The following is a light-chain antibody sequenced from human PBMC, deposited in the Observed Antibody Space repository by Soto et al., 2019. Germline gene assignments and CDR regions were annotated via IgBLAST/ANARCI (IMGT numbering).Light chain of an antibody. CDR3: QSYDISLSGFHV. CDR1: LSNIGAGYD. CDR2: GNS. V-gene: IGLV1-40*01. J-gene: IGLJ1*01. Sequence: QSVLTQPPSVSGAPGQRVTISCTGSLSNIGAGYDVHWYQQLPGTVPKVLIYGNSNRPSGVPDRFSGSKSGTSASLAITGLQAEDEADYYCQSYDISLSGFHVFGTGTKLTVL.